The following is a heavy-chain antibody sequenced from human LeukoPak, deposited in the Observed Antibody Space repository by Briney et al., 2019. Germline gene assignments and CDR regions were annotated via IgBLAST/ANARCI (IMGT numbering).Heavy chain of an antibody. CDR2: ITSGGSYI. CDR3: AKEFDSSGYFDY. J-gene: IGHJ4*02. Sequence: GGSLRLSCAASGFTFSSYNMNWVRQAPGKGLEWVSSITSGGSYIYYPDSVKGRFTISRDNAKNSLYLQMNSLRAEDTAVYYCAKEFDSSGYFDYWGQGTLVTVSS. CDR1: GFTFSSYN. V-gene: IGHV3-21*01. D-gene: IGHD3-22*01.